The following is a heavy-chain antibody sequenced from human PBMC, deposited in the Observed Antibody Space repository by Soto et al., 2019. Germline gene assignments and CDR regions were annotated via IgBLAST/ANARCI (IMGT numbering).Heavy chain of an antibody. CDR1: GGTFSSYA. D-gene: IGHD2-21*01. CDR3: ARVMDARGEPAWFDP. J-gene: IGHJ5*02. CDR2: IIPIFGTA. Sequence: GASVKVSCKASGGTFSSYAISWVRQAPGQGLEWMGGIIPIFGTANYAQKFQGRVTITADESTSTAYMELSSLRSEDTAVYYCARVMDARGEPAWFDPWGQGTLVTVSS. V-gene: IGHV1-69*13.